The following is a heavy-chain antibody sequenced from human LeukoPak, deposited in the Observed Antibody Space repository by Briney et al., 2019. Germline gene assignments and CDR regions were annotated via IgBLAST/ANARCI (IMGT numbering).Heavy chain of an antibody. CDR1: GDSIISYY. CDR2: IYISGST. CDR3: VRASIGTSGYYMDV. J-gene: IGHJ6*03. D-gene: IGHD6-13*01. V-gene: IGHV4-4*07. Sequence: PSETLSLTCTVSGDSIISYYWTWIRQPAGKGLEWIGRIYISGSTNYNPSLRSRVTMSLDMSKNQFSLKLTSVTAADTAVYYCVRASIGTSGYYMDVWGKGTTVTASS.